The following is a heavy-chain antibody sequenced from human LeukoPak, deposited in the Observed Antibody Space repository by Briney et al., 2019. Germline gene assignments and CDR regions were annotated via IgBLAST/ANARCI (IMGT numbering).Heavy chain of an antibody. CDR2: VDYNGNI. V-gene: IGHV4-34*01. CDR3: ARSNHFWSGFLDT. J-gene: IGHJ4*02. Sequence: SETLSHTCAVYGGSFSGYYWSWIRQPPGKGLEWIGNVDYNGNIYYSPSLKSRALVSVDTSKNQVSLRLTSVTAADTAVYFCARSNHFWSGFLDTWGQGTLVTVSS. D-gene: IGHD3-3*02. CDR1: GGSFSGYY.